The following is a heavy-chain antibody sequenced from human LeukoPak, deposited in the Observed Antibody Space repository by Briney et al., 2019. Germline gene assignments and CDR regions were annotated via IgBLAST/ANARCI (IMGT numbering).Heavy chain of an antibody. J-gene: IGHJ5*02. CDR3: EKDAQRGFDYSNSLEH. D-gene: IGHD4-11*01. Sequence: PGGSLSLSCDASGFTFSHFVMHWVRQAPGKGLEWVAVIWSDATNQYYADSVKGRFTISRDNFKRTVSLEMNSLRGEDTAVYYCEKDAQRGFDYSNSLEHWGQGSLVIVSS. CDR1: GFTFSHFV. CDR2: IWSDATNQ. V-gene: IGHV3-30*02.